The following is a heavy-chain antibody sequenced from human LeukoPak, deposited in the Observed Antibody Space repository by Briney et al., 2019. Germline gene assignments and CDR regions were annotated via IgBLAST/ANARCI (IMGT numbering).Heavy chain of an antibody. D-gene: IGHD3-10*01. CDR2: FSSSSYT. J-gene: IGHJ4*02. Sequence: GGSLRLSCAASGFTFSDHYMSWIRQAPGKGLEWVSYFSSSSYTVYADSVKGRFTISRDNAKSSLYLQMNSLRAEDTAVYYCARDIGMVRGVIITNHFDYWGQGTPVTVSS. V-gene: IGHV3-11*06. CDR1: GFTFSDHY. CDR3: ARDIGMVRGVIITNHFDY.